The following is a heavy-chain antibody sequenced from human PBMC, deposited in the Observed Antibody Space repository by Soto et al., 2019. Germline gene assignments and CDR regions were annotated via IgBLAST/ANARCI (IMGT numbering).Heavy chain of an antibody. D-gene: IGHD5-18*01. CDR1: GGTFSSYA. Sequence: SVKVSCKASGGTFSSYAISWVRQAPGQGLEWKGGIIPIFGTANYAQKFQGRVTITADESTSTAYMELSSLRSEDTAVYYFARVVLEVDTAMVSMYYGMDVWGQGTTVTVSS. V-gene: IGHV1-69*13. CDR2: IIPIFGTA. CDR3: ARVVLEVDTAMVSMYYGMDV. J-gene: IGHJ6*02.